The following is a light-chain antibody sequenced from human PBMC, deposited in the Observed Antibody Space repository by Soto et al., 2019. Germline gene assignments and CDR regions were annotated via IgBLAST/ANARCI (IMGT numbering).Light chain of an antibody. V-gene: IGLV2-14*01. J-gene: IGLJ1*01. CDR2: DVS. CDR1: SSDVGGYNY. CDR3: SSYTSSSTLEGV. Sequence: QSVLTQPASVSGSPGQSITISCTGTSSDVGGYNYVSWYQQHPGKARKLMIYDVSNRHSGVSNRFSGSKSGNTASLTISGLQAEDEADYYCSSYTSSSTLEGVFGTGTKVTVL.